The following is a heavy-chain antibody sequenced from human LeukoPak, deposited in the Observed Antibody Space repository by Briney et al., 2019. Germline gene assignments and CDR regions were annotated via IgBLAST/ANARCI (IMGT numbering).Heavy chain of an antibody. J-gene: IGHJ4*02. CDR3: ARDSQTTVTADY. Sequence: GGSLRLSCAVSGFTFSSYSMNWVRQAPGKGLEWVSYISGSSSTIYYADSVKGRFTISRDNAKNSLFLQMNSLRVEDTAVYYCARDSQTTVTADYWGQGTLVTVSS. V-gene: IGHV3-48*04. D-gene: IGHD4-17*01. CDR1: GFTFSSYS. CDR2: ISGSSSTI.